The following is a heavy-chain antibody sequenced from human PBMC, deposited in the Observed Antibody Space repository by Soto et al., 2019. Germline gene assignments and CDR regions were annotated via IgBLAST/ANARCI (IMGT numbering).Heavy chain of an antibody. Sequence: ETLSLTCTASGGSMSSYYWNWIRQPPGKGLESIGYIYYSDSTNYNPSLKSRVIISVDTSKNQFSLRLSSVTAADTAVYYCARAYYDTSRYSLDPWGQGILVTVSS. J-gene: IGHJ5*02. V-gene: IGHV4-59*01. CDR1: GGSMSSYY. CDR2: IYYSDST. CDR3: ARAYYDTSRYSLDP. D-gene: IGHD3-22*01.